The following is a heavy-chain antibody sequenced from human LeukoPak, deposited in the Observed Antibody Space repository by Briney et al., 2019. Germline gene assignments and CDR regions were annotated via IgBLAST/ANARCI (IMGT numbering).Heavy chain of an antibody. CDR2: ISWNSGSI. J-gene: IGHJ4*02. V-gene: IGHV3-9*01. CDR3: AKDGGGYYYDPRFVY. Sequence: GGSLRLSCAPSGFTFDDYAMTWVRQAPGKGRGWVSGISWNSGSIGYADSVKGRFTISRDNSKNTLCLQMNSLRAEDTAVYYCAKDGGGYYYDPRFVYWGQGTLVTVSS. D-gene: IGHD3-22*01. CDR1: GFTFDDYA.